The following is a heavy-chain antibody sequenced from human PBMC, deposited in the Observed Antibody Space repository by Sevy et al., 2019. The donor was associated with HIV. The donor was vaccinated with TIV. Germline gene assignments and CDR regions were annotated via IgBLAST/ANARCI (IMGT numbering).Heavy chain of an antibody. V-gene: IGHV3-74*01. D-gene: IGHD6-13*01. CDR2: INSDGSST. Sequence: GGSLRLSCAASGFTFSSYWMHWVRQAPGKGLVWVSRINSDGSSTSYADSVKGRFTISRDNAKNTLYLQMNSLRVEDTAVYYCARVGGNLAAADRYDYWGQGTLVTVSS. CDR1: GFTFSSYW. J-gene: IGHJ4*02. CDR3: ARVGGNLAAADRYDY.